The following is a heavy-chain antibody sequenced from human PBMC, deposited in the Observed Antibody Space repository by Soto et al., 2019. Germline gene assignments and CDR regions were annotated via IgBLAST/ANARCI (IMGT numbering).Heavy chain of an antibody. V-gene: IGHV1-46*01. D-gene: IGHD3-22*01. J-gene: IGHJ4*02. CDR1: GYTFTSYY. CDR3: AHRPDDSGYFDY. CDR2: INPSGGST. Sequence: ASVKVFCKASGYTFTSYYMHWVRQAPGQGLEWMGIINPSGGSTSYAQKFQGRLTITKDTSKNQVILTVTNTDPVDTATYYCAHRPDDSGYFDYWGQGALVTVSS.